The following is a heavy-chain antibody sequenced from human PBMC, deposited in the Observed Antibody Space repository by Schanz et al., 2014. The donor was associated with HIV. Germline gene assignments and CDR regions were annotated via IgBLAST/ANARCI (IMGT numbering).Heavy chain of an antibody. J-gene: IGHJ4*02. V-gene: IGHV3-23*01. D-gene: IGHD3-22*01. CDR1: GFTFNNYA. Sequence: EVQLLDSGGGLVQPGGSLRLSCVASGFTFNNYAMTWVRQAPGKGLEWVSSISESGGRSYYADSVNGRFTISRDNSKNTLYLEMTTLRTEDMAVYYCAKPEYDSRGNSQSHFDYWGQGTLVTVSS. CDR3: AKPEYDSRGNSQSHFDY. CDR2: ISESGGRS.